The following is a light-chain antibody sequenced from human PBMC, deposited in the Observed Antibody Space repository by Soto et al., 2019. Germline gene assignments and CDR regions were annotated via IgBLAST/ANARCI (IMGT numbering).Light chain of an antibody. CDR2: DVS. CDR1: SSDGGGYNY. Sequence: QSALTQHASVSGSPGQSITISCTGTSSDGGGYNYVSWYQQHPGKAPKLMIYDVSNRPSGVSNRFSGSKSGNTASLTISGLQAEDEADYYCSSYTSSSTLEVFGGGTKLTVL. V-gene: IGLV2-14*01. CDR3: SSYTSSSTLEV. J-gene: IGLJ2*01.